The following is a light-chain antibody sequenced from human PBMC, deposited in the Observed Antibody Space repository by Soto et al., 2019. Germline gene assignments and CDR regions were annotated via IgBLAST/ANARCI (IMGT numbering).Light chain of an antibody. CDR2: EFS. CDR3: SSYTIINNLDD. Sequence: QAVLTQPASVSGSPGQSLTISCTGTSRDVGGYDYVSWFQQHPGKAPKLMIYEFSNRPSGVSNCFSGSKSGNTASLTISGFQAEDEAGYYCSSYTIINNLDDFGTGIKLNVL. J-gene: IGLJ1*01. CDR1: SRDVGGYDY. V-gene: IGLV2-14*01.